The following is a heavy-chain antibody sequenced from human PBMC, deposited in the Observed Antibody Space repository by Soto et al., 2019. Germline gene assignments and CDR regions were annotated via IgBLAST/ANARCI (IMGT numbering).Heavy chain of an antibody. CDR1: GYTFTKYY. CDR3: ARDFELRGTILGLVILWMYSWMDS. CDR2: INPSGGST. Sequence: QVQLVQSGTEVKKPGASVKITCKASGYTFTKYYMHWVRQAPGQGLEWMGIINPSGGSTTYAQKFQDRVTMTSDTSTSTFYMELNSLRSEDTAIYYCARDFELRGTILGLVILWMYSWMDSWGHGTLVTVSS. D-gene: IGHD3-3*01. V-gene: IGHV1-46*03. J-gene: IGHJ5*01.